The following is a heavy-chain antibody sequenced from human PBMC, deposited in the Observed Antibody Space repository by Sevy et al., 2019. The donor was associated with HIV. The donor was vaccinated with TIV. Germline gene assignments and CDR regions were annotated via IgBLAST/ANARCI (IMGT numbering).Heavy chain of an antibody. J-gene: IGHJ6*02. CDR2: ISGKAGGT. Sequence: GGSLRLSCAASGFTFNLYAIVWVRQPPGKGLEWVSGISGKAGGTFYADSVKGRFTITRNTSKNTVYLKMDSLRDDDTAIYYCAKERGGDTTSRDSAYFYALDFWGHGTTVTVSS. CDR3: AKERGGDTTSRDSAYFYALDF. D-gene: IGHD3-10*01. V-gene: IGHV3-23*01. CDR1: GFTFNLYA.